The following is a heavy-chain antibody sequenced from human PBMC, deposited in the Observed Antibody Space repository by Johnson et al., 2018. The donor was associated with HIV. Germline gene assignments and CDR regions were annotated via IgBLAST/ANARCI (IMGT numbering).Heavy chain of an antibody. D-gene: IGHD1-26*01. J-gene: IGHJ3*02. CDR2: ISYDGTDK. CDR3: ARGRGELLGGAFDI. V-gene: IGHV3-30*03. Sequence: QVQLVESGGGVVQPGGSLRLSCAAAGFTFDDYGIHWVRQAPGKGLEWVAVISYDGTDKYYAESVKGRFTISRDNSKNTLYLQMNRLRPEDAAIYYGARGRGELLGGAFDIWGQGTMVTVSS. CDR1: GFTFDDYG.